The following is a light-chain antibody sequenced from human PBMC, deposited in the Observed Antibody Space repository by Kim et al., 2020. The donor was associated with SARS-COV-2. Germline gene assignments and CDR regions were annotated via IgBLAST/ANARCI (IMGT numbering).Light chain of an antibody. V-gene: IGKV3-11*01. Sequence: EIVLTQSPVTLSLSPGEGATLSCRASHTVSNYLAWYQQKPGQAPRLLIYDASNRATGIPARISGSGSGTDFTLTISSLEPEDSAVYYCQQRNNWPLTFGGGTKVDIK. CDR3: QQRNNWPLT. J-gene: IGKJ4*01. CDR1: HTVSNY. CDR2: DAS.